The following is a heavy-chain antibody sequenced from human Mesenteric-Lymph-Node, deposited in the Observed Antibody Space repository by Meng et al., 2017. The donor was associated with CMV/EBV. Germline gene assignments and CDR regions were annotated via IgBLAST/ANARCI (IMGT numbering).Heavy chain of an antibody. D-gene: IGHD3-22*01. Sequence: SGYTFTSYYMHWVRQATGQGLEWMGIINPSGGSTSYAQKFQGRVTMTRDTSTSTVYMELSSLRSEDTAVYYCARGFRVFYYDSSGYYSWGQGTLVTVSS. CDR3: ARGFRVFYYDSSGYYS. CDR2: INPSGGST. CDR1: GYTFTSYY. V-gene: IGHV1-46*01. J-gene: IGHJ4*02.